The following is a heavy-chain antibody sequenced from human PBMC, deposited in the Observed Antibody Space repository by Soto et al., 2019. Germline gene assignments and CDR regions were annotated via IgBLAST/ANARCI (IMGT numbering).Heavy chain of an antibody. J-gene: IGHJ6*02. Sequence: QVQLQESGPGLVKPSQTLSLTCTVSGDSISSGGYYWSWIRQHPGRGLEWIGYIYYSGSTYYNPSLKSPVTISVDTSKNQFSLKLTSVTAADTAVYYCAASCVGCGGFNYYGMDVWGQGTTVTVSS. CDR3: AASCVGCGGFNYYGMDV. CDR1: GDSISSGGYY. CDR2: IYYSGST. D-gene: IGHD2-21*01. V-gene: IGHV4-31*01.